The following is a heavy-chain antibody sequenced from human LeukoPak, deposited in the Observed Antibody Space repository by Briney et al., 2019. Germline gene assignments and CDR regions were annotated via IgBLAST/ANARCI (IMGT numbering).Heavy chain of an antibody. V-gene: IGHV3-48*01. CDR3: ARRITIFGVAASYYMDV. J-gene: IGHJ6*03. Sequence: GGSLRLSXAASGFTFGSYSMNWVRQAPGKGLEWLSYISNSGNTIYYADSVKGRFTISGDYDKRSLYLQMNSLRAEDTAVYYCARRITIFGVAASYYMDVWGKGTTVTVS. D-gene: IGHD3-3*01. CDR1: GFTFGSYS. CDR2: ISNSGNTI.